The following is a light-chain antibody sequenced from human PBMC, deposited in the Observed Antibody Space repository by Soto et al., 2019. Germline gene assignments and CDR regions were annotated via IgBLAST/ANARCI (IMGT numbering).Light chain of an antibody. CDR3: SSYTTSNTPLYV. V-gene: IGLV2-14*01. J-gene: IGLJ1*01. Sequence: QSVLTQPASVSGSPGQSITISCTGTSSDVGSYNYVSWYQQHPGKAPKLMIYEVSDRPSGISSRFSGSKSGNTASLTISGLQTEDEADYYCSSYTTSNTPLYVFGTGTKLTVL. CDR1: SSDVGSYNY. CDR2: EVS.